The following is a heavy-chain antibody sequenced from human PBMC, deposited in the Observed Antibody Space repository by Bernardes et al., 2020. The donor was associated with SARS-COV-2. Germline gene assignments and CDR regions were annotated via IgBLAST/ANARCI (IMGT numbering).Heavy chain of an antibody. Sequence: GGSLRLSCAASGFTFSSYWMHWVPQAPGKGLEWVTGLSTDGSTIRCADSVKGRFTISRDNAKNTLYLQMNSLRVEDTGVYYCAGTTTTCCDYWGQGTLVTVSS. J-gene: IGHJ4*02. CDR3: AGTTTTCCDY. CDR2: LSTDGSTI. D-gene: IGHD2-2*01. CDR1: GFTFSSYW. V-gene: IGHV3-74*01.